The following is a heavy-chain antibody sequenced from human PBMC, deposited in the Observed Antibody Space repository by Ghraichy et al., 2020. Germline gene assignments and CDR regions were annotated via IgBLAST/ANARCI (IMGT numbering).Heavy chain of an antibody. CDR2: IYHSGST. J-gene: IGHJ4*02. Sequence: SETLSLTCTVSGYSISSGYYWGWIRQPPGKGLEWIGSIYHSGSTYYNPSLKSRVTISVDTSKNQFSLKLSSVTAADTAVYYCARDPPPRFGELLLPFDYWGQGTLVTVSS. CDR1: GYSISSGYY. CDR3: ARDPPPRFGELLLPFDY. V-gene: IGHV4-38-2*02. D-gene: IGHD3-10*01.